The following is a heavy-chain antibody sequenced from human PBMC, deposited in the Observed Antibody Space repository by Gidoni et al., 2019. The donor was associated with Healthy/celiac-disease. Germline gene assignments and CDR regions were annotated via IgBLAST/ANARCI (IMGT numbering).Heavy chain of an antibody. CDR2: INTNTGNP. V-gene: IGHV7-4-1*02. J-gene: IGHJ6*02. CDR3: ASFDGDYVSAFVDV. Sequence: QVQLVQSGSELKKPGASVKVSCKASGYTFTSYAMNWVRQAPGQGLELMGWINTNTGNPTYAQGFTGRFVFSWDTSVSTAYLQISSLKAEDTAVYYCASFDGDYVSAFVDVWGQGTTVTVSS. D-gene: IGHD4-17*01. CDR1: GYTFTSYA.